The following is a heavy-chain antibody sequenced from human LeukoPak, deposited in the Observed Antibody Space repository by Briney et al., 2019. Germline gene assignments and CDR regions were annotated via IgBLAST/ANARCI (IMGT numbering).Heavy chain of an antibody. D-gene: IGHD5-18*01. CDR2: IYYSGST. J-gene: IGHJ4*02. V-gene: IGHV4-39*07. CDR1: GGSISSSSYY. Sequence: SETLSLTCTVSGGSISSSSYYWGWIRQPPGKGLEWIGSIYYSGSTYYNPSLKSRVTISVDTSKNQFFLKLSSVTAADTAVYYCASERGGIQLWFHYWGQGTLVTVSS. CDR3: ASERGGIQLWFHY.